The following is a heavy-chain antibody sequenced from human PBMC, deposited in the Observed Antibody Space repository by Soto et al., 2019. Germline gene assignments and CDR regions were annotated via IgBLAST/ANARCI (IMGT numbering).Heavy chain of an antibody. CDR2: IIPIFGTA. CDR3: ASKGVGYYGSGSYYNRYYYYYGMDV. Sequence: SVKVSCKASGGTFSSYAISWVRQAPGQGLEWMGGIIPIFGTANYAQKFQGRVTITADESTSTAYMELSSLRSEDTAVYYCASKGVGYYGSGSYYNRYYYYYGMDVWGQGTTVTVSS. D-gene: IGHD3-10*01. J-gene: IGHJ6*02. CDR1: GGTFSSYA. V-gene: IGHV1-69*13.